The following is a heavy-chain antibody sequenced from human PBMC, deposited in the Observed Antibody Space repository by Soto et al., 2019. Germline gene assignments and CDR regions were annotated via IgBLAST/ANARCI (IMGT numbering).Heavy chain of an antibody. CDR2: IWYDGSNN. V-gene: IGHV3-33*08. CDR1: GFTFNTYG. Sequence: QVQLVESGGGVVQPGGSLRLSCTTSGFTFNTYGMHWVRQAPGKGLEWVAIIWYDGSNNYYADSVKGRFTIFRDNSKNTLYLQMNSLRAEDTALYYCARADCTGAYCYSWPFNYGVDVWGQGTTVTVSS. J-gene: IGHJ6*02. CDR3: ARADCTGAYCYSWPFNYGVDV. D-gene: IGHD2-15*01.